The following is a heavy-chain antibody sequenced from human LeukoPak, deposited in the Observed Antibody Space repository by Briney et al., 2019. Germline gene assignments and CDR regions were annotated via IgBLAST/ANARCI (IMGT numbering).Heavy chain of an antibody. CDR3: ARAVAGGRYFDL. J-gene: IGHJ2*01. D-gene: IGHD4-23*01. CDR2: TYFMSEWSN. CDR1: GDIVSNNSAA. V-gene: IGHV6-1*01. Sequence: QTLSLTCAISGDIVSNNSAAWTWIRQSPSRGLEWLGRTYFMSEWSNTYAPSMTSRITINADTSNNQFSLQLNSVTPEDTAVYFCARAVAGGRYFDLWGRGTLVTVSS.